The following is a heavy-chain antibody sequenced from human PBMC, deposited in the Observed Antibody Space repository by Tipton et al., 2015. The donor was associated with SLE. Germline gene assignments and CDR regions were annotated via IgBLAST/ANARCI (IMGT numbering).Heavy chain of an antibody. CDR1: VSSISSGYY. J-gene: IGHJ5*02. V-gene: IGHV4-38-2*01. D-gene: IGHD2-8*01. CDR2: IYYSGNI. Sequence: TLSLTCAVSVSSISSGYYWGWIRQPPGKGLEWIGSIYYSGNIDYNPSLKRRVTISVDMSKNQFSLKLSSVTAADTAVYYCARHDTNYGRNWFDPWGQGTLVTVSS. CDR3: ARHDTNYGRNWFDP.